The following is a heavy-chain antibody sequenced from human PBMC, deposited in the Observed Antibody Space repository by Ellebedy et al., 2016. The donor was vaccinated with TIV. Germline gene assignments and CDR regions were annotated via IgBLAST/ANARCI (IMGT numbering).Heavy chain of an antibody. CDR3: ASRITIVRGAIVLRYYDY. J-gene: IGHJ4*02. D-gene: IGHD3-10*01. CDR2: IKHDGSEK. CDR1: GFTFSNYW. Sequence: LSLTCAASGFTFSNYWMSWVRQAPGKGLEWVANIKHDGSEKYYVDSVKGRFTISRDNTKNSLYLQMNSLRAEDTAVYYCASRITIVRGAIVLRYYDYWGQGTLVTVSS. V-gene: IGHV3-7*01.